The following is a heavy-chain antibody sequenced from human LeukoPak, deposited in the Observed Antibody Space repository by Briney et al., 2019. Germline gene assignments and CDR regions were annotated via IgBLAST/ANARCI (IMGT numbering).Heavy chain of an antibody. CDR1: GFTVSSNF. Sequence: PGGSLRLSCAASGFTVSSNFMSWVRQAPGKGLEWVSGIGKNGGNPGYADSVKGRFTISRDNARNSLYLQMNSLRAEDTALFFCTRDPGTVAIDYWGQGTLVTVSS. J-gene: IGHJ4*02. CDR2: IGKNGGNP. CDR3: TRDPGTVAIDY. D-gene: IGHD6-19*01. V-gene: IGHV3-20*04.